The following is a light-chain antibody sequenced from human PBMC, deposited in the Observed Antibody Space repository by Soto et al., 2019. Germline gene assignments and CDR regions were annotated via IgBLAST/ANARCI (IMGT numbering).Light chain of an antibody. V-gene: IGKV4-1*01. Sequence: DIVMTQSPDSLAVSLGERATINCKSSQSVLYSSDNKNYLVWYQQKPGQPPKQLIYWASTRESGVPDRFSGRGSGTDFTLTISSLQAEDVAVYYCQHYYTIPRTFGQGTKVEIK. CDR2: WAS. CDR1: QSVLYSSDNKNY. CDR3: QHYYTIPRT. J-gene: IGKJ1*01.